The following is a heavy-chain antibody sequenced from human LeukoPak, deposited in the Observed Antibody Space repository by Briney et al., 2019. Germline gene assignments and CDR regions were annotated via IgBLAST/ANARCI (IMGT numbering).Heavy chain of an antibody. V-gene: IGHV4-30-4*08. Sequence: SETLSLTCTVSGGSISSGDYYWSWIRQPPGKGLEWIGYIYYSGSTYYNPSLKSRVTISVDTSKNQFSLELSSVTAADTAVYYCARVNDRTLYFDYWGQGTLVTVSS. CDR1: GGSISSGDYY. CDR3: ARVNDRTLYFDY. CDR2: IYYSGST. J-gene: IGHJ4*02. D-gene: IGHD1-1*01.